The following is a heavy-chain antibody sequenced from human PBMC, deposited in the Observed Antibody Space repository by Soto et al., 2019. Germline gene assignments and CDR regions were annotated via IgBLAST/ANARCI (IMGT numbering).Heavy chain of an antibody. CDR1: GYTFTGYY. J-gene: IGHJ3*02. CDR2: INPNSGGT. D-gene: IGHD6-19*01. V-gene: IGHV1-2*04. Sequence: ASEKVSCKASGYTFTGYYMHWVRQAPGQGLEWMGWINPNSGGTNYAQKFQGWVTMTRDTSISTAYMELSRLRSDDTAVYYCARGGSAVANDAFDIWDQGTMVTVSS. CDR3: ARGGSAVANDAFDI.